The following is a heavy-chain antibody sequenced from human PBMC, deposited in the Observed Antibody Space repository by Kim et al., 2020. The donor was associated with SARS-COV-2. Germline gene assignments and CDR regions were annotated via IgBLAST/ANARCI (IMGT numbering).Heavy chain of an antibody. CDR3: AIMPKLKGGFDY. V-gene: IGHV1-3*04. CDR1: GYSFTTYG. J-gene: IGHJ4*02. CDR2: ISIVSGNT. D-gene: IGHD1-7*01. Sequence: ASVKVSCKASGYSFTTYGMHCVRQAPGQKPEWVGWISIVSGNTKYSQQFQGSVTITRDTSASTAYMELSSLRAEDTAVYYCAIMPKLKGGFDYWGQGTLV.